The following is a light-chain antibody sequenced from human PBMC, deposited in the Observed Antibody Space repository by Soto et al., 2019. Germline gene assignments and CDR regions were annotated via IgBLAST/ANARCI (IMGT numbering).Light chain of an antibody. CDR1: QTISSS. V-gene: IGKV3-15*01. CDR3: QQYDRWSYT. CDR2: GAS. J-gene: IGKJ2*01. Sequence: DIVMTQSPATLSVSPGERATLSCRASQTISSSLAWHQQKPGQAPRLLISGASAMATGVPARFSGSGAGTEFTLTISSLQSEDFAVYYCQQYDRWSYTFGQGTKLEIK.